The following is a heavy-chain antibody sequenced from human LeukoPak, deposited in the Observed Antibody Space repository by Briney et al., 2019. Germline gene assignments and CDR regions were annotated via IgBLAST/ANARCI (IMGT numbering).Heavy chain of an antibody. CDR3: TADDILTGYYTYYYYYYMDV. J-gene: IGHJ6*03. V-gene: IGHV3-15*01. Sequence: GGSLRLSCAASGFTFSNAWMSWVRQAPGKGLEWVGGIKSKTDGGTTDYAAPVKGRFTISGDNSKNTMYLQMNSLKTEDTAVYYCTADDILTGYYTYYYYYYMDVWGKGTTVTVSS. CDR1: GFTFSNAW. CDR2: IKSKTDGGTT. D-gene: IGHD3-9*01.